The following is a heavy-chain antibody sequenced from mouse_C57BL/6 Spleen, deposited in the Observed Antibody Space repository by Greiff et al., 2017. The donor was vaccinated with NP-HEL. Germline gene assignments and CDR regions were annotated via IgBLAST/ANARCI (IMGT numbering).Heavy chain of an antibody. CDR1: GYTFTSYW. CDR3: ARSGYHGGYFDV. D-gene: IGHD3-1*01. CDR2: IYPSDSET. J-gene: IGHJ1*03. V-gene: IGHV1-61*01. Sequence: QVQLQQPGAELVRPGSSVKLSCKASGYTFTSYWMDWVKQRPGQGLEWIGNIYPSDSETHYNQKFKDKATLTVDKSSSTAYMQLSSRTSEDSAVYYCARSGYHGGYFDVWGTGTTVTVSS.